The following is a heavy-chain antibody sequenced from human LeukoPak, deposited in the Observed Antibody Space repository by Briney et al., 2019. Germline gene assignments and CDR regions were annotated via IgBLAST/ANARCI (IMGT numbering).Heavy chain of an antibody. V-gene: IGHV1-8*02. CDR2: MNPNSGNT. Sequence: GASVKVSCKASGYTFTSYGISWVRQATGQGLEWMGWMNPNSGNTGYAQKFQGRVTMTRNTSISTAYMELSSLRSEDTAVYYCARTPPYSSGWYVRHNWFDPWGQGTLVTVSS. D-gene: IGHD6-19*01. CDR3: ARTPPYSSGWYVRHNWFDP. J-gene: IGHJ5*02. CDR1: GYTFTSYG.